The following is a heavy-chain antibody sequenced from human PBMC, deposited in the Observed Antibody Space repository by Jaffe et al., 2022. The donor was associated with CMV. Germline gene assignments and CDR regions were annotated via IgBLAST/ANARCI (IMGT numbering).Heavy chain of an antibody. CDR2: INPNSGGT. Sequence: QVQLVQSGAEVKKPGASVKVSCKASGYTFTGYYMHWVRQAPGQGLEWMGWINPNSGGTNYAQKFQGRVTMTRDTSISTAYMELSRLRSDDTAVYYCARVWGVLARYCSGGSCYCVFGGGPVRCGPYGMDVWGQGTTVTVSS. CDR1: GYTFTGYY. D-gene: IGHD2-15*01. V-gene: IGHV1-2*02. CDR3: ARVWGVLARYCSGGSCYCVFGGGPVRCGPYGMDV. J-gene: IGHJ6*02.